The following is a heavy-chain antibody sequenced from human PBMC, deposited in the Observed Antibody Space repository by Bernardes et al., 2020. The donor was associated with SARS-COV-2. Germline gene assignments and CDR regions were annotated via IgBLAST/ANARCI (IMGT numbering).Heavy chain of an antibody. D-gene: IGHD2-2*01. CDR3: ARQGCSSTSCYSLDV. Sequence: SETLSLTCTVSGGSISSYYWSWIRQPPGKGLEWIGYIYNSGSTNYNPSLKSRVTISVDTSKNQFSLKLSSVTAADTAVYYCARQGCSSTSCYSLDVWGQGTTVTVSS. CDR1: GGSISSYY. CDR2: IYNSGST. V-gene: IGHV4-59*08. J-gene: IGHJ6*02.